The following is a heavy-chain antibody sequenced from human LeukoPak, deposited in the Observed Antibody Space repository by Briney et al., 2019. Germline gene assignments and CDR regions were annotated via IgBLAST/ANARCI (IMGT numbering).Heavy chain of an antibody. CDR2: ISSSSSYI. J-gene: IGHJ6*03. CDR1: GFTFSSYS. CDR3: ARVTTVDPHYYYYMDV. V-gene: IGHV3-21*01. D-gene: IGHD4-11*01. Sequence: GGSLRLSCAASGFTFSSYSMNWVRQAPGKGLEWVSSISSSSSYIYYADSVKGRFTISRDNAKNSLYLQMNSLRAEDTAVYYCARVTTVDPHYYYYMDVWGKGTTVTISS.